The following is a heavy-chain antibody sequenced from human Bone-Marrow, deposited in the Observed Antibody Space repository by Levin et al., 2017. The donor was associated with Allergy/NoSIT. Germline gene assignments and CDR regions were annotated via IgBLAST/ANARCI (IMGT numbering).Heavy chain of an antibody. D-gene: IGHD3-10*01. CDR1: GVPISSYY. CDR3: AGGTIVRGEPGSSDS. J-gene: IGHJ4*02. CDR2: IYITGST. V-gene: IGHV4-4*07. Sequence: SETLSLMCSVSGVPISSYYWSWIRQPAGKGLEWLGRIYITGSTNYNPSLKSRVTMSIDTSKNQVSLNLSSVTAADTALYYCAGGTIVRGEPGSSDSWGQGMLVTVSS.